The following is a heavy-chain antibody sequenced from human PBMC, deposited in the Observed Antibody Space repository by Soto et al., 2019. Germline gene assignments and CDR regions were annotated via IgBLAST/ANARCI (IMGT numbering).Heavy chain of an antibody. Sequence: PSETLSLTCTVSGGSISSYYWSWIRQPAGKGLEWIGRIYTSGSTNYNPSPKSRVTMSVDTSKNQFSLKLSSVTAADTAVYYCARDPYYDSSGYSWFDYWGQGTLVTVSS. V-gene: IGHV4-4*07. D-gene: IGHD3-22*01. CDR3: ARDPYYDSSGYSWFDY. J-gene: IGHJ5*01. CDR1: GGSISSYY. CDR2: IYTSGST.